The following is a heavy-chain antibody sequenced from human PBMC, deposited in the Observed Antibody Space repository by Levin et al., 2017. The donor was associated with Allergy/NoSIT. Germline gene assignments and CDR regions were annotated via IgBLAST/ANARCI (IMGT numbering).Heavy chain of an antibody. Sequence: KTGGSLRLSCAASGFTFSDYYMSWIRQAPGKGLEWLSYISTRSSYTKYADSVKGRFTISRDNAKNSLYLQMNSLRAEDTALYYCARERRGGYNSTDDFDVWGQGTMVTVSS. CDR3: ARERRGGYNSTDDFDV. J-gene: IGHJ3*01. CDR1: GFTFSDYY. CDR2: ISTRSSYT. D-gene: IGHD5-24*01. V-gene: IGHV3-11*05.